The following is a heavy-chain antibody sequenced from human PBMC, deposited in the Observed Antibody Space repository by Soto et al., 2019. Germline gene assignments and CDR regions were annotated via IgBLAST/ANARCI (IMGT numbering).Heavy chain of an antibody. V-gene: IGHV4-39*01. D-gene: IGHD2-21*02. CDR1: GGSITNTNYH. CDR3: FGVLAATLDY. Sequence: SETLSLTCSVSGGSITNTNYHWGWIRQAPGKGLEWIGTLYFRGATDYNPSLQSRVTISADTSKNQISRHLSSVTAADTAVYYCFGVLAATLDYWGQGTRVTVSS. J-gene: IGHJ4*01. CDR2: LYFRGAT.